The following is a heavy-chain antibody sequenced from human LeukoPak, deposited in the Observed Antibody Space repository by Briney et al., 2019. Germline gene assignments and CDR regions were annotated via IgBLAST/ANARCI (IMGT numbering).Heavy chain of an antibody. D-gene: IGHD2-15*01. Sequence: ASVKVSCKASGYRFTSSGISWVRQAPGQGLEWMGWISASSGETNFPQSFQDRVTMTTDTSTSTAYMELSRLRSDDTAVYYCARGGMDIVVVVAAGPFDPWGQGTLVTVSS. CDR2: ISASSGET. V-gene: IGHV1-18*01. J-gene: IGHJ5*02. CDR1: GYRFTSSG. CDR3: ARGGMDIVVVVAAGPFDP.